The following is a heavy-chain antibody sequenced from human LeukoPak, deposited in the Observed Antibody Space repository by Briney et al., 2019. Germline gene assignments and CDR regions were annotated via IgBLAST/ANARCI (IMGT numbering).Heavy chain of an antibody. CDR3: ARESYGSTDY. D-gene: IGHD3-10*01. J-gene: IGHJ4*02. V-gene: IGHV4-59*01. CDR1: GGSISSYY. Sequence: PSETLSLTCTVSGGSISSYYWSWIRQPPGKGLEWIGYIYYSGSTNYNPSLKSRVTISVDTSKNQFSLKLSSVTAADTAVYCCARESYGSTDYWGQGTLVTVSS. CDR2: IYYSGST.